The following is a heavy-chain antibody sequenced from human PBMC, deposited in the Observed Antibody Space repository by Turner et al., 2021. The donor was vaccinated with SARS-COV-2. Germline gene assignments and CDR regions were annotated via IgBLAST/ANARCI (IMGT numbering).Heavy chain of an antibody. CDR3: ARGPKYSYGYSDH. D-gene: IGHD5-18*01. J-gene: IGHJ4*02. Sequence: QLQLQESGPGLVKPSETLSLTCTVSGGSISSSSYYWGWIRQSPGKGLEWIGNIYYSGRSYYSPSLESRVTISVDTSKNQFSLELRSVTAADTAVYYCARGPKYSYGYSDHWGQGTLVTVSS. CDR2: IYYSGRS. V-gene: IGHV4-39*07. CDR1: GGSISSSSYY.